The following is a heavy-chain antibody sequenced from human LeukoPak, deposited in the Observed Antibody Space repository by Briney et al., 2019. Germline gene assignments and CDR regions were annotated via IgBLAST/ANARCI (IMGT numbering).Heavy chain of an antibody. Sequence: PSQTLSLTCTVSGCSISSGDYYWSWIRQPPGKGLEWIGYIYYSGSTYYNPSLKSRVTISVDTSKNKFSLKLSSVTAADTAVYYCARDGTFGGAMGVYAFDIWGQGTMVTVSS. D-gene: IGHD5-18*01. CDR3: ARDGTFGGAMGVYAFDI. V-gene: IGHV4-30-4*01. CDR2: IYYSGST. J-gene: IGHJ3*02. CDR1: GCSISSGDYY.